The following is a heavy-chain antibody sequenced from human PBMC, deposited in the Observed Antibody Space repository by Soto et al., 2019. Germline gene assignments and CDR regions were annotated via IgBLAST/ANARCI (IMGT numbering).Heavy chain of an antibody. Sequence: GGSLRLSCAASGSTFSNAWMNWVRQAPGKGLEWVGRIKSKTDGGTTDYAAPVKGRFTISRDNSQNTLYLQMNSLRGEDTAVYYCARALLEAHAFDSWGQGTLVTVSS. CDR2: IKSKTDGGTT. J-gene: IGHJ4*02. D-gene: IGHD1-1*01. CDR1: GSTFSNAW. CDR3: ARALLEAHAFDS. V-gene: IGHV3-15*07.